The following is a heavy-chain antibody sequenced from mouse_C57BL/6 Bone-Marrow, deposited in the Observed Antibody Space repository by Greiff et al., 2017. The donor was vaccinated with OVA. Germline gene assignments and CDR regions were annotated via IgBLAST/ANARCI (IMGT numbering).Heavy chain of an antibody. CDR1: GYSFTDYN. V-gene: IGHV1-39*01. Sequence: VQLQQSGPELVKPGASVKISCKASGYSFTDYNMNWVKQSNGKSLEWIGVINPNYGTTSYNQKFKGKATLTADQSSSTAYMQLNSLTSEDSAGYYCAREVKNYDYDDFDYWGQGTTLTVSS. J-gene: IGHJ2*01. CDR3: AREVKNYDYDDFDY. D-gene: IGHD2-4*01. CDR2: INPNYGTT.